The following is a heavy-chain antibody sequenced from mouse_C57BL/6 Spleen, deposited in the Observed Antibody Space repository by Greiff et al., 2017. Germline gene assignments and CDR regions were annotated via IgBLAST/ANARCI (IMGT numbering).Heavy chain of an antibody. J-gene: IGHJ3*01. V-gene: IGHV1-64*01. Sequence: QVQLKQPGAELVKPGASVKLSCKASGYTFTSYWMHWVKQRPGQGLEWIGMIHPNSGSTNYNEKFRSKATLTVDKSSSTAYMQLSSLTSEDSAVYYCAREGITTVVAKGTFAYWGQGTLVTVSA. CDR3: AREGITTVVAKGTFAY. CDR1: GYTFTSYW. CDR2: IHPNSGST. D-gene: IGHD1-1*01.